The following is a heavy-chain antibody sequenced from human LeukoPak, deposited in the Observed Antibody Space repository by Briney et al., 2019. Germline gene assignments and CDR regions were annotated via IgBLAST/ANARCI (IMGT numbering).Heavy chain of an antibody. Sequence: SETLSLTCSVSGGSISNYYWGWIRQPPGKGLEWIGSIYYSGSTYYNPSLKSRVTISVDTSKNQFSLKLSSVTAADTAVYYCARHSRYCSGGSCYPDIFDYWGQGTLVTVSS. CDR2: IYYSGST. D-gene: IGHD2-15*01. J-gene: IGHJ4*02. CDR3: ARHSRYCSGGSCYPDIFDY. CDR1: GGSISNYY. V-gene: IGHV4-39*01.